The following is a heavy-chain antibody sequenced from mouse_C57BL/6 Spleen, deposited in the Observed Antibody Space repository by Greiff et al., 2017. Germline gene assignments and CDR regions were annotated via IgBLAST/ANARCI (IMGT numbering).Heavy chain of an antibody. CDR1: GYSFTGYY. V-gene: IGHV1-42*01. J-gene: IGHJ2*01. CDR2: INPSTGGT. CDR3: ARRAGTLDY. Sequence: VQLQQSGPELVKPGASVKISCKASGYSFTGYYMNWVKQSPEKSLEWIGEINPSTGGTTYNQKFKAKATLTVDKSSSTAYMQLKSLTSEDSAVYYCARRAGTLDYWGQGTTLTVSS. D-gene: IGHD3-3*01.